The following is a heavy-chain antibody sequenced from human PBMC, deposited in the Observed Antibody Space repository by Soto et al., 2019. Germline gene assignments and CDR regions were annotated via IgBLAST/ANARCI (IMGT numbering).Heavy chain of an antibody. Sequence: QVQLQQWGAGLLKPSETLSLTCAVYGGSFSGYYWSWIRQPPGKGLEWIGEINHSGSTNYNPSLKSRVTISVDTSKNQISLKLSSVTAADTAVYYCARGLAGAYYYYYLDVWGKGTTVTVSS. J-gene: IGHJ6*03. V-gene: IGHV4-34*01. CDR1: GGSFSGYY. CDR2: INHSGST. D-gene: IGHD3-10*01. CDR3: ARGLAGAYYYYYLDV.